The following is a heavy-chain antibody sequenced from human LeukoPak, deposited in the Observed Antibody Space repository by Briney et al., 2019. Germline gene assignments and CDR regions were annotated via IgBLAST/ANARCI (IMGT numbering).Heavy chain of an antibody. V-gene: IGHV3-53*01. Sequence: GGSLRLSCAASGFTVSNSYMTWVRQAPGKGLEWVSFIYPDGTTSYADSVKGRFTISRDTSKNTLHLQMNSLRADDTAVYYCAREQAYWFGPSGQGSLVTVSS. J-gene: IGHJ5*02. CDR2: IYPDGTT. CDR1: GFTVSNSY. CDR3: AREQAYWFGP.